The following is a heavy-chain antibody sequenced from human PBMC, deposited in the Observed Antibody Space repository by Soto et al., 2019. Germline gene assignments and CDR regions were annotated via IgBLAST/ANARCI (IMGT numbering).Heavy chain of an antibody. CDR3: ARDHKWDGMDV. CDR1: GGSFSSDSFI. D-gene: IGHD1-26*01. V-gene: IGHV4-31*03. CDR2: INYSGTT. Sequence: SETLSLTCSVSGGSFSSDSFIWSWVRQFPGKGLEWIGYINYSGTTYYNPSLRSRITMSVDTSKNQFSLNLSSVTAADTAVYYCARDHKWDGMDVWGQGTTVTAP. J-gene: IGHJ6*02.